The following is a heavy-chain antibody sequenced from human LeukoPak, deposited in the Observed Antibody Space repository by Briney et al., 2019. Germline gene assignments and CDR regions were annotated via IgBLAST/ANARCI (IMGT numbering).Heavy chain of an antibody. V-gene: IGHV3-33*01. CDR2: IWYDGSNK. Sequence: PGRSLRLSCAASGFTFSNYGMHWVRQAPGKGLEWVAVIWYDGSNKYCSDSVKGRFTISRDNSKNTLYLQMNSLRAEDTAVYYCATTASRGPQSAEYFQYWGQGTLVTVCS. CDR1: GFTFSNYG. CDR3: ATTASRGPQSAEYFQY. J-gene: IGHJ1*01.